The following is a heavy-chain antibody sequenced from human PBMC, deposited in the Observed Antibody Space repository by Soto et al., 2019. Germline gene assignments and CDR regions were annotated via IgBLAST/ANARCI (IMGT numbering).Heavy chain of an antibody. D-gene: IGHD6-6*01. V-gene: IGHV3-30*18. Sequence: QVQLVESGGGVVQPGRSLRLSCAASGFTFTRYGMHWVRQAPGKGLEWVAVIVYDGSEKHYGDAVKGRFTISRDNSKHTLYLHMNSLTAADTAVYYCAKDSPHVLYSTSSDRYDFYSGMDVWGQGTTVTVSS. CDR3: AKDSPHVLYSTSSDRYDFYSGMDV. CDR2: IVYDGSEK. J-gene: IGHJ6*01. CDR1: GFTFTRYG.